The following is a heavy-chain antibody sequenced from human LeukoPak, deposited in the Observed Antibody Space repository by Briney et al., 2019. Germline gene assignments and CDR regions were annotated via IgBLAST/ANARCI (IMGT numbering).Heavy chain of an antibody. Sequence: ASVKVSCKASGGTFSSYAISWVRQAPGQGLEWMGGIIPIFGTANYAQKFQGRVTITTDESTSTAYMELSSLRSEDTAVYYRARETPCGGDCYSSHWGQGTLVTVSS. CDR2: IIPIFGTA. V-gene: IGHV1-69*05. D-gene: IGHD2-21*02. J-gene: IGHJ4*02. CDR3: ARETPCGGDCYSSH. CDR1: GGTFSSYA.